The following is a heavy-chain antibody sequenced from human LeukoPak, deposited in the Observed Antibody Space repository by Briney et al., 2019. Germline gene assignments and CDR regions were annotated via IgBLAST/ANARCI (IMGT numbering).Heavy chain of an antibody. CDR3: AKSGSQRPDY. CDR2: ISGSGGST. J-gene: IGHJ4*02. D-gene: IGHD3-10*01. Sequence: GGSLRLSCAASAFTFSNYAMSWVRQAPGKGLEWVSGISGSGGSTYYADSVKGRFTTSRDNSKNTLYLQMNSLRAEDTAVYYCAKSGSQRPDYWGQGTLVTVSA. V-gene: IGHV3-23*01. CDR1: AFTFSNYA.